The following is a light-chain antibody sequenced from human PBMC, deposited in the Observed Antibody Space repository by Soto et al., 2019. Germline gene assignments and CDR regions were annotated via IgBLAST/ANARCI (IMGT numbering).Light chain of an antibody. CDR3: AAWDDSLRGLV. V-gene: IGLV1-47*01. CDR1: SSNIGRNY. CDR2: RNN. J-gene: IGLJ3*02. Sequence: QSVLTQPPSSSGTPGQRVTISCSGSSSNIGRNYVYWYEQLPGSAPKLLIYRNNQRPSGVPDRISGSKSGTSASLAISGLRSEDEADYYCAAWDDSLRGLVFGGGTKLTVL.